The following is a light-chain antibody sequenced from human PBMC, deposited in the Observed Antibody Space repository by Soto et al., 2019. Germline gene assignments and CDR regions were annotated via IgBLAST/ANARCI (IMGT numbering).Light chain of an antibody. CDR2: GAS. CDR3: QQYNNWPPLT. CDR1: QSVSSN. J-gene: IGKJ4*01. Sequence: EIVMTQSPATLSVSPGERATLSCRASQSVSSNLAWYQQKPGQAPRLLIYGASTRATGIPARFSGSGSGTAFTLTISSLQSEDFAVHYCQQYNNWPPLTYGGGTKVEIK. V-gene: IGKV3-15*01.